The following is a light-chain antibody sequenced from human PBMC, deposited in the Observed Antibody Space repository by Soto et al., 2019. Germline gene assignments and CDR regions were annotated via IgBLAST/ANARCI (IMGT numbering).Light chain of an antibody. CDR3: QQYNYRPRP. CDR1: QSVSSN. V-gene: IGKV3-15*01. Sequence: EIVMTQSPATLSVSPGERATLSCRASQSVSSNIAWYQQIPGQAPRLLIYGASTRATGVPARFSGSGSGTEFTLTITSLQSEDFAVYYCQQYNYRPRPFGQGTKVEIK. CDR2: GAS. J-gene: IGKJ1*01.